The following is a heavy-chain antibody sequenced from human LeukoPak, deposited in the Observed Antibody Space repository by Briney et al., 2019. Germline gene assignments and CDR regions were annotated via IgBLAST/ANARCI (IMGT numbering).Heavy chain of an antibody. CDR1: GFTFSNYA. J-gene: IGHJ3*02. CDR2: INSVGGTT. D-gene: IGHD4-17*01. V-gene: IGHV3-48*04. CDR3: ARSHMYGDYGEDI. Sequence: GGSLRLSCAASGFTFSNYAMNWFRQAPGRGLEWISYINSVGGTTFYADSVKGRFTISRDSANNTLYLQMNSLRAEDAATYYCARSHMYGDYGEDIWGHGTVVAVSS.